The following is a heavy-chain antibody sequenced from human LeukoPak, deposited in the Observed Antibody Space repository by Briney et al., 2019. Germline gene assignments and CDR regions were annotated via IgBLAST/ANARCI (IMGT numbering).Heavy chain of an antibody. Sequence: GGSLRLSCAASGFTFSSYAMSWVRQAPARGLEWVSSLRGGGETFYADSVKGRFTLSRDESRNTVYLQMNNLRVEDTAVYFCAKASWVSSADAGLWGQGTLVSVSS. CDR1: GFTFSSYA. CDR3: AKASWVSSADAGL. J-gene: IGHJ4*02. V-gene: IGHV3-23*01. CDR2: LRGGGET. D-gene: IGHD3-16*01.